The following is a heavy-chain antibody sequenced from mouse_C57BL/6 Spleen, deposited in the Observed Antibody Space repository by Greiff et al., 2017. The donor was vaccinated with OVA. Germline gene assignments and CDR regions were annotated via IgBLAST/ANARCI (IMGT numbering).Heavy chain of an antibody. CDR3: ARDRLVGFDY. CDR2: ISDGGSYT. V-gene: IGHV5-4*03. D-gene: IGHD2-10*02. CDR1: GFTFSSYA. Sequence: EVKLQESGGGLVKPGGSLKLSCAASGFTFSSYAMSWVRQTPEKRLEWVATISDGGSYTYYPDNVKGRFTITRDNAKNNLYLQMNHLKSEDTAMYYCARDRLVGFDYWGQGTTLTVSS. J-gene: IGHJ2*01.